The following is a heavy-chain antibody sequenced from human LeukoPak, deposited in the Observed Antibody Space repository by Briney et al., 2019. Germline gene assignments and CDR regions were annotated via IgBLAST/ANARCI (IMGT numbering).Heavy chain of an antibody. CDR1: GGSISSYY. V-gene: IGHV4-59*01. J-gene: IGHJ4*02. CDR2: IYYSGST. CDR3: ARFGIVGATAFDY. D-gene: IGHD1-26*01. Sequence: SETLSLTCTVSGGSISSYYWSWIRQPPGKGLEGIGYIYYSGSTNYNPSLKSRVTISVDTSKNQFSLKLSSVTAADTAVYYCARFGIVGATAFDYWGQGTLVTVSS.